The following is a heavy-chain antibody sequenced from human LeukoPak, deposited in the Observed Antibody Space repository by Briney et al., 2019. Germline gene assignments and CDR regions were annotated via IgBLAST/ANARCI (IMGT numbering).Heavy chain of an antibody. CDR2: ISYDGSNK. Sequence: GRSLRLSCAASGFTFSSYAMHWVRQAPGKGLEWVAVISYDGSNKYYADSVKGRFTISRDNSKNTLYLQMNSLRAEDTAVYYCASCITMVRGVIDYAFDIWGQGTMVTVSS. D-gene: IGHD3-10*01. CDR1: GFTFSSYA. CDR3: ASCITMVRGVIDYAFDI. V-gene: IGHV3-30*04. J-gene: IGHJ3*02.